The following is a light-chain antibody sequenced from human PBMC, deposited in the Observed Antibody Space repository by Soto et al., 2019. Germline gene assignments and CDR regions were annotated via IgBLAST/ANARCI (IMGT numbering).Light chain of an antibody. CDR1: SSDVGAYNY. V-gene: IGLV2-14*03. Sequence: QSALTQPASVSGSPGQSITISCTGTSSDVGAYNYVAWYQHHPGKAPKLIIYDVYNRPSGVSNRFSASKSHNTASLTISGLQAEDEADYYCSSYTSSRTGVFGGGTKLTVL. J-gene: IGLJ3*02. CDR3: SSYTSSRTGV. CDR2: DVY.